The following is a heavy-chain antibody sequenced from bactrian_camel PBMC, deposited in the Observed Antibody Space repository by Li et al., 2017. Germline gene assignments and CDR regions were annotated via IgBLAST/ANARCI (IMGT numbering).Heavy chain of an antibody. D-gene: IGHD5*01. J-gene: IGHJ4*01. V-gene: IGHV3S26*01. Sequence: VESGGGSVQAGGSLRLSCTAPGFTYSSYCMGWFRQAPGKEREGVAAIDASGYTSYADSVKGRFTISRVDNILYLQMNNLKPEDTGMYYCAAEDLGSKCQEYIYWGQGTQVTVS. CDR2: IDASGYT. CDR1: GFTYSSYC. CDR3: AAEDLGSKCQEYIY.